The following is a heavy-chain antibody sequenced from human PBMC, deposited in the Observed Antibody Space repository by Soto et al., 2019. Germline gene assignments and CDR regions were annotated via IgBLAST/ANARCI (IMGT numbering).Heavy chain of an antibody. Sequence: PGGSLRLSCAASGFTLSDYTMNWVRQAPGKGLEWVANIKQDGSEKYYVDSVKGRFTISRDNAKNSLYLQMNSLRAEDTAVYYCARMGQLVRSGDYWGQGTLVTVSS. CDR1: GFTLSDYT. V-gene: IGHV3-7*01. J-gene: IGHJ4*02. CDR3: ARMGQLVRSGDY. CDR2: IKQDGSEK. D-gene: IGHD6-6*01.